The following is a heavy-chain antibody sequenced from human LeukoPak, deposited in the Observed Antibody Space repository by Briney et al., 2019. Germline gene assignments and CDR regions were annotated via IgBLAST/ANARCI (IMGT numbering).Heavy chain of an antibody. J-gene: IGHJ4*02. CDR1: GFTFSIYS. Sequence: PGGSLRLSCAASGFTFSIYSINWVRQAPGKGLEWVSFITGNSNYIYYADSVKGRFTISRDNSKNTLYLQMNSLRAEDTAVYYCAKQWFGELSLDYWGQGTLVTVSS. CDR2: ITGNSNYI. CDR3: AKQWFGELSLDY. D-gene: IGHD3-10*01. V-gene: IGHV3-21*04.